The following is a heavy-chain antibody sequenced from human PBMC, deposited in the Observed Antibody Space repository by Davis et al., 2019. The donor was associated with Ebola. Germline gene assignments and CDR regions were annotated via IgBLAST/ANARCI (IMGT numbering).Heavy chain of an antibody. CDR3: AAGIARYYFDS. Sequence: SVKVSCKASGYTFNRHATSWVRQAPGQGLEWMGGIIPILGPANYAQKFQGRVTITADESTSTANMELSGLTSEDTAVYYCAAGIARYYFDSWGQGTLVTVSS. CDR2: IIPILGPA. V-gene: IGHV1-69*13. D-gene: IGHD1-14*01. CDR1: GYTFNRHA. J-gene: IGHJ4*02.